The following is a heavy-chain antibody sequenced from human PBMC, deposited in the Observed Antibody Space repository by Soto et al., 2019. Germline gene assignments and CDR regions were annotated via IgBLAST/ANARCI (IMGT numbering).Heavy chain of an antibody. Sequence: ASVKVSCKASGYTFTSYGMSWVRQAPGQGLEWMGWISAYNGNTNYAQKLQGRVTMTTDTSTSTAYMELRSLRSDDTAVYYCARDQSYGGAFDYWGQGTLVTVSS. V-gene: IGHV1-18*01. CDR3: ARDQSYGGAFDY. J-gene: IGHJ4*02. D-gene: IGHD2-21*01. CDR1: GYTFTSYG. CDR2: ISAYNGNT.